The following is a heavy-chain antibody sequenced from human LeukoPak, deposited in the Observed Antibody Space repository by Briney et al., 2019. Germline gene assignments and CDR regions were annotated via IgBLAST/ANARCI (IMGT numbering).Heavy chain of an antibody. D-gene: IGHD5-12*01. Sequence: GASVKVSCKASGHTFTGYYMHWVRQAPGQGLEWMGWINPNSGGTNYAQKFQGRVTMTRDTSISTAYMELSRLRSDDTAVYYCARGYGGYGNWFDPWGQGTLVTVSS. CDR3: ARGYGGYGNWFDP. J-gene: IGHJ5*02. V-gene: IGHV1-2*02. CDR1: GHTFTGYY. CDR2: INPNSGGT.